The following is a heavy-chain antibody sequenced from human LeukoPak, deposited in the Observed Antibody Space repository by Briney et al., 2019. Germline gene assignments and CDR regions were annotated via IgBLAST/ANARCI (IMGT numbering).Heavy chain of an antibody. CDR1: GFTVSSIY. D-gene: IGHD6-19*01. V-gene: IGHV3-53*05. CDR2: IFSDGRT. CDR3: ARVKDPFAVAGEFDY. Sequence: GGSLRLSCAVSGFTVSSIYLSWARQAPGRGLEWVSLIFSDGRTYYADSAKGRFTISRDNAKNSLYLQMNSLRSEDTAVYYCARVKDPFAVAGEFDYWGQGTLVTVSS. J-gene: IGHJ4*02.